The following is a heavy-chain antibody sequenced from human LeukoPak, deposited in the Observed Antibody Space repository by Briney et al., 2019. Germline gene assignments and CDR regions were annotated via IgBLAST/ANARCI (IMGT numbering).Heavy chain of an antibody. J-gene: IGHJ5*02. CDR3: ARDSYDILTGFKFSWFDP. CDR1: GGSISSYY. CDR2: IYTSGST. Sequence: PSETLSLTCTVSGGSISSYYWSWIRQPAGKGLEWIGRIYTSGSTNYNPSLKSRVTISVDTSKNQFSLKLSSVTAADTAVYYCARDSYDILTGFKFSWFDPWGQGTLVTVSS. D-gene: IGHD3-9*01. V-gene: IGHV4-4*07.